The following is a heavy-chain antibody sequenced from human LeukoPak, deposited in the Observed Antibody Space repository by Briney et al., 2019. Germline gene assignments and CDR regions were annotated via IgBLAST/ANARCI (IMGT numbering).Heavy chain of an antibody. J-gene: IGHJ4*02. V-gene: IGHV1-69*01. CDR3: ARDSSGYYHDY. Sequence: TVKVSCKASGGTFSSYAISWVRQAPGQGLEWMGGIIPIFGTANYAQKFQGRVTITADESTSTAYMELKSLRSDDTAVYYCARDSSGYYHDYWGQGTLVTVSS. D-gene: IGHD3-22*01. CDR2: IIPIFGTA. CDR1: GGTFSSYA.